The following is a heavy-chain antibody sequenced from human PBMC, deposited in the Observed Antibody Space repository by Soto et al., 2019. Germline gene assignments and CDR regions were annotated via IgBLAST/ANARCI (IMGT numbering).Heavy chain of an antibody. CDR1: GFGFNSYA. J-gene: IGHJ4*02. Sequence: GGSLRLSCAASGFGFNSYAMTWGRQAPGKGLEWLSAISNAGVNTYYADPVKGRFTVYRDNPKSTMYLQMSSLSADDTAAYFCARAATPGVVVPPLDYCRRGHLVIFSS. CDR3: ARAATPGVVVPPLDY. CDR2: ISNAGVNT. D-gene: IGHD2-15*01. V-gene: IGHV3-23*01.